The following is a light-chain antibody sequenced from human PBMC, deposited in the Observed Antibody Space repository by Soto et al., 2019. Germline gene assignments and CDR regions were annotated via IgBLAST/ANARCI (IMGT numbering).Light chain of an antibody. CDR3: QQYNDWPYS. CDR2: GAS. J-gene: IGKJ2*03. V-gene: IGKV3-15*01. Sequence: EIVMTQSPAALSVSPGERATLSCRASQSISSNLAWSQQKPGQAPRLLIYGASTRATGIPARFSGSGSGTEFTLTISSLQSEDFVVYYCQQYNDWPYSFGQGTKLEIK. CDR1: QSISSN.